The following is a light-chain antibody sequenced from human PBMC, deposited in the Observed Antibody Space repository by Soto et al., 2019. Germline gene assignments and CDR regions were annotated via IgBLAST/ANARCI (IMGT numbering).Light chain of an antibody. CDR2: DVS. CDR3: SSYTSSSTLGV. CDR1: SSDVGGYNY. Sequence: HSALTQPASVSGSPGQSITISCTGTSSDVGGYNYVSWYQQHPGKAPKLMIYDVSNRPSGVSNRFSGSKSGNTASLTISGPQAEDEADYYCSSYTSSSTLGVFGGGTKLTVL. V-gene: IGLV2-14*01. J-gene: IGLJ3*02.